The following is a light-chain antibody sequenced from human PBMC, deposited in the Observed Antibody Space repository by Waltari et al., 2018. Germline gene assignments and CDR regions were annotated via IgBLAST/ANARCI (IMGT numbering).Light chain of an antibody. J-gene: IGLJ3*02. V-gene: IGLV3-1*01. CDR1: KLGDKY. Sequence: SYELTQPPSVSVSPGQTASITCSGDKLGDKYVCWYQQKPGHSPEVVIYQDSLRPSGIPERFSGSNSGNTATLTISGTQPVDDADYYCQAWDSGVVVGGGTKLTVL. CDR2: QDS. CDR3: QAWDSGVV.